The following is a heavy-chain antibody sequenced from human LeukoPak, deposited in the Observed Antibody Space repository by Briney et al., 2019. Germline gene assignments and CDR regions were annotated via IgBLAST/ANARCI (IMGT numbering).Heavy chain of an antibody. CDR3: ARETYYDSSGSFETPFDY. V-gene: IGHV3-7*01. J-gene: IGHJ4*02. CDR1: GFTVSSNY. CDR2: IKQDGSEK. D-gene: IGHD3-22*01. Sequence: PGGSLRLSCAASGFTVSSNYMSWVRQAPGKGLEWVANIKQDGSEKYYVDSVKGRFTISRDNAKNSLYLQMNSLRAEDTAVYYCARETYYDSSGSFETPFDYWGQGTLVTVSS.